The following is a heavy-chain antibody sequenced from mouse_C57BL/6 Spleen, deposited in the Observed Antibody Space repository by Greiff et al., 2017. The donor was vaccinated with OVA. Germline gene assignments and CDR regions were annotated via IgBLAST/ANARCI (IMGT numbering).Heavy chain of an antibody. Sequence: QVQLQQPGAELVMPGASVKLSCKASGYTFTSYWMHWVKQRPGQGLEWIGEIDPSDSYTNYNQKFKGKSTLTVDKSSSTAYMQLSSLTSEDSAVYYCAGLITTVTYYFDYWGQGTTLTVSS. CDR2: IDPSDSYT. V-gene: IGHV1-69*01. J-gene: IGHJ2*01. CDR3: AGLITTVTYYFDY. CDR1: GYTFTSYW. D-gene: IGHD1-1*01.